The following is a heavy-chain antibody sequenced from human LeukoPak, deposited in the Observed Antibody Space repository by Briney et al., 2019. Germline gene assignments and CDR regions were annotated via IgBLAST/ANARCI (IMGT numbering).Heavy chain of an antibody. J-gene: IGHJ6*02. V-gene: IGHV3-30-3*02. Sequence: GGSLRLSCAASGFTFSSYAMHWVRQAPGKGLEWVAVISYDGSNKYYADSVKGRFTISRDNSKNTLYLQMSSLRAEDTAVYYCAKSLGGYYYYYGMDVWGQGTTVIVSS. CDR1: GFTFSSYA. CDR2: ISYDGSNK. CDR3: AKSLGGYYYYYGMDV.